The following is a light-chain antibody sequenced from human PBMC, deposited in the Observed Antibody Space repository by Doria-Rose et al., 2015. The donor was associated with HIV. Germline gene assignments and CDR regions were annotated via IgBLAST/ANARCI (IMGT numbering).Light chain of an antibody. CDR2: EVN. CDR1: SSDIGAYNY. J-gene: IGLJ3*02. Sequence: QSALIQPASVSGSPGQSITISCTGTSSDIGAYNYVSWYQQQPGKPHQLLIYEVNKRPSEISYRFSASKSGNTASLTISGLQSEDEGFYYCKSFTTSNFLVFGGGTMLTVL. V-gene: IGLV2-14*01. CDR3: KSFTTSNFLV.